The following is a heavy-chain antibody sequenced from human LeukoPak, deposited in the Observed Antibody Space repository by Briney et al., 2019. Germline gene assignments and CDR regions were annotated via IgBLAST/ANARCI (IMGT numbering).Heavy chain of an antibody. CDR2: LRYDGSNK. D-gene: IGHD2-15*01. CDR3: AKDTVSRYCSGGSCLGAMDV. J-gene: IGHJ6*02. V-gene: IGHV3-30*02. CDR1: GFTFSSYA. Sequence: PGGSLRLSCAASGFTFSSYAMSWVRQAPGKGLEWAAFLRYDGSNKYYADSVKGRFTISRDNSKNTLYLQMSSLRAEDTAVYYCAKDTVSRYCSGGSCLGAMDVWGQGTTVTVSS.